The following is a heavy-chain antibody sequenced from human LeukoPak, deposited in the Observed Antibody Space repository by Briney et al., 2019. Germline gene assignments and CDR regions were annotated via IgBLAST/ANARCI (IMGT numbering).Heavy chain of an antibody. CDR2: ISYDGSNK. CDR1: GGTFSSYA. V-gene: IGHV3-30*04. Sequence: SCKASGGTFSSYAMHWVRQAPGKGLEWVAVISYDGSNKYYADSVKGRFTISRDNSKNTLYLQMNSLRAEDTAVYYCARGGSGKETYYYYYYMDVWGKGTTVTVSS. CDR3: ARGGSGKETYYYYYYMDV. D-gene: IGHD1-26*01. J-gene: IGHJ6*03.